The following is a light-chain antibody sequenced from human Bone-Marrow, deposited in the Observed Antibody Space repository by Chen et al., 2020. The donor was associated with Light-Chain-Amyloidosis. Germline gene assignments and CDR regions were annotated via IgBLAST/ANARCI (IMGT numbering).Light chain of an antibody. CDR3: QTYANATHV. CDR1: SSNIGAGND. V-gene: IGLV1-40*01. Sequence: QSVLTQPPSVSGAPGQKVTILCPGSSSNIGAGNDVHWYQQLPGTTPKILSYGNTNRLSGVPSRFSGSKSGTSASLVISGLQPDDEADYHCQTYANATHVFGTGTKVIVL. J-gene: IGLJ1*01. CDR2: GNT.